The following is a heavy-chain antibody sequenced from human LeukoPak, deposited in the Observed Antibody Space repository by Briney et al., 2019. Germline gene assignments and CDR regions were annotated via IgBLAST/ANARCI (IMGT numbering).Heavy chain of an antibody. V-gene: IGHV3-23*01. CDR3: AKDRDVVVVAATTFDY. D-gene: IGHD2-15*01. CDR2: ISGSGGST. Sequence: PSETLSLTCTVSGGSISSSSYYWGWIRQPPGKGLEWVSAISGSGGSTYYADSVKGRFTISRDNSKNTLYLQMNSLRAEDTAVYYCAKDRDVVVVAATTFDYWGQGTLVTVSS. CDR1: GGSISSSSYY. J-gene: IGHJ4*02.